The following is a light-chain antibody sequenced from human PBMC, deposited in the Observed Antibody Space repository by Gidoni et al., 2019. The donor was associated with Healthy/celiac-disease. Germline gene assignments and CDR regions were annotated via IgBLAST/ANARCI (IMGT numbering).Light chain of an antibody. V-gene: IGLV3-1*01. Sequence: SYELTQPPSVSVSPGQTASITCSGDKLGDKYACWYQQKPGQSPVLVIYQDRKRPSGIPERISGSNSGNTATLTISGTQAMDEADYYCQAWDSTTVLFGGGTKLTVL. CDR3: QAWDSTTVL. CDR2: QDR. J-gene: IGLJ2*01. CDR1: KLGDKY.